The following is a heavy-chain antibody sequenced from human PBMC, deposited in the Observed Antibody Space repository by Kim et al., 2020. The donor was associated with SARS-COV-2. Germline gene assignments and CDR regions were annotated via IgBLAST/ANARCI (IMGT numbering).Heavy chain of an antibody. D-gene: IGHD2-15*01. J-gene: IGHJ4*02. Sequence: PSPKSRVTIPVDTSKNRFSLKLRSVTAADTAVYYCARQRSSWDTSYYFDYWGQGTLVTVSS. V-gene: IGHV4-39*01. CDR3: ARQRSSWDTSYYFDY.